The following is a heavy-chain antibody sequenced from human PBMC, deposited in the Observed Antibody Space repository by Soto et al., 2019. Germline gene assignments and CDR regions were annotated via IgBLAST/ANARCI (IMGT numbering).Heavy chain of an antibody. D-gene: IGHD6-13*01. J-gene: IGHJ5*02. V-gene: IGHV3-23*01. Sequence: PGGSLRLSCAASGFTFSSYAMSWVRQAPGKGLEWVSAISGSGGSTYYADSVKGRFTISRDNSKNTLYLQMNSLRAEDTAVYYCYGNPFEAAAPWGSWFDPWGQGTLVTVSS. CDR1: GFTFSSYA. CDR2: ISGSGGST. CDR3: YGNPFEAAAPWGSWFDP.